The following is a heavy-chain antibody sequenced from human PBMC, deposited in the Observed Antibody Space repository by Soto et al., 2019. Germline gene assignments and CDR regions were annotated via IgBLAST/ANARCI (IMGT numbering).Heavy chain of an antibody. D-gene: IGHD3-10*01. CDR3: ARESYYGSVSYNRLDLGWFDP. CDR2: IWYDGSNK. Sequence: QVQLVEAGGGVVQPGRSLRLSCAASGFTFSSYGMHWVRQAPGKGLEWVAVIWYDGSNKYYAASVKGRFTISRDNSKNTLYLQMNSLRAEDTAVYYCARESYYGSVSYNRLDLGWFDPWGQGTLVTVSS. CDR1: GFTFSSYG. J-gene: IGHJ5*02. V-gene: IGHV3-33*01.